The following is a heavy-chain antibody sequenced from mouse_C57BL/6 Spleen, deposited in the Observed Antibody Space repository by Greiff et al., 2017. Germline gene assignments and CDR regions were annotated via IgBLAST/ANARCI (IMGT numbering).Heavy chain of an antibody. J-gene: IGHJ3*01. D-gene: IGHD2-4*01. CDR2: ISYDGSN. Sequence: DVKLQESGPGLVKPSQSLSLTCSVTGYSITSGYYWNWIRQFPGNKLEWMGYISYDGSNNYNPSLKNRISITRDTSKNQFFLKLNSVTTEDTATYYCARGGPAYDYDGAWFAYWGQGTLVTVSA. V-gene: IGHV3-6*01. CDR3: ARGGPAYDYDGAWFAY. CDR1: GYSITSGYY.